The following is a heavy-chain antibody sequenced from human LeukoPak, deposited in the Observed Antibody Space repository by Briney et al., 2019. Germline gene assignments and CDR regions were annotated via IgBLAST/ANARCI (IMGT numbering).Heavy chain of an antibody. CDR2: ISSTSYYI. Sequence: GGSLRLSCAASGFTFSRYTMNWVRQAPGKGLEWVSSISSTSYYIYYADSVKGRFTISRDNAKKSLYLQMSSLRAEDTAAYYCAIDSDSTEDYWGRGTLVTVSS. V-gene: IGHV3-21*01. CDR1: GFTFSRYT. J-gene: IGHJ4*02. D-gene: IGHD2/OR15-2a*01. CDR3: AIDSDSTEDY.